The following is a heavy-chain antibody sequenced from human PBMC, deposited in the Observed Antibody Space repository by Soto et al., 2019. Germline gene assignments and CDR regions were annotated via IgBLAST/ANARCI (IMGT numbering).Heavy chain of an antibody. J-gene: IGHJ2*01. Sequence: GVGWIRQPPGQALEWLALIYWNDDTRYSPSLKSRLTITKDTSKNKVVLTMTNMDPVDTARYYCFFFQAEDGIRDTVPVSAFLLNLSSDL. D-gene: IGHD2-15*01. CDR2: IYWNDDT. CDR1: G. V-gene: IGHV2-5*01. CDR3: FFFQAEDGIRDTVPVSAFLLNLSSDL.